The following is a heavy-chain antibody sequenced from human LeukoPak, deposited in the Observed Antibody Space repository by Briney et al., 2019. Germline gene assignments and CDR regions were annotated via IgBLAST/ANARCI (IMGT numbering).Heavy chain of an antibody. J-gene: IGHJ4*02. Sequence: GGSLRLSCAASGFTVSSYAMTWVRQAPGKGLEWVSAIGYSAGDTYYADSVKGRFTISRDNSMNTLYLQMSSLRADDTALYCCAKDDDGHHHGVDHWGQGTLVTVSS. CDR2: IGYSAGDT. CDR1: GFTVSSYA. D-gene: IGHD4-17*01. V-gene: IGHV3-23*01. CDR3: AKDDDGHHHGVDH.